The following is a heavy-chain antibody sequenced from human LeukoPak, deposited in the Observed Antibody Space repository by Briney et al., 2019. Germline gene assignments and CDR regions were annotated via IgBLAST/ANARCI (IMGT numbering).Heavy chain of an antibody. CDR2: ISGSGGST. D-gene: IGHD6-19*01. CDR1: GFTFSSYA. J-gene: IGHJ4*02. CDR3: AKDQRIAVAGEFDY. Sequence: PGGSLRLSCAASGFTFSSYAMSWVRQAPGKGLGWVSAISGSGGSTYYADSVKGRFTISRDNSKNTLYLQMNSLRAEDTAVYYCAKDQRIAVAGEFDYWGQGTLVTVSS. V-gene: IGHV3-23*01.